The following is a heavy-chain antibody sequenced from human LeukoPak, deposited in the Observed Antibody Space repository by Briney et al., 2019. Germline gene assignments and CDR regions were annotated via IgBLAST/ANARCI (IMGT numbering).Heavy chain of an antibody. D-gene: IGHD3-22*01. Sequence: GGSLRLSCAASGFTFSSYGMHWVRQAPGKGLEWVAVISYDGSNKYYADSVKGRFTISRDNSKNTLYLQMNSLRAEDTAVYYCAKVDSSGYLSIDYWGQGTLVTVSS. CDR2: ISYDGSNK. V-gene: IGHV3-30*18. CDR3: AKVDSSGYLSIDY. CDR1: GFTFSSYG. J-gene: IGHJ4*02.